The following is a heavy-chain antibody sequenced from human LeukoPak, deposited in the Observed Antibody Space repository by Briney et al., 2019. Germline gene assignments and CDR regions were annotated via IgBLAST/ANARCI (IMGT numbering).Heavy chain of an antibody. CDR3: ARDGFFGGAFTDYYYYGMDV. CDR2: ISSSSSTI. Sequence: GGSLRLACAASGFTFSSYNMNWVRQAPGKGLEWVSYISSSSSTIYYADSVKGRFTISRDNAKNSLYLQMNSLRDEDTAVYYCARDGFFGGAFTDYYYYGMDVWGQGTTVTVSS. J-gene: IGHJ6*02. CDR1: GFTFSSYN. D-gene: IGHD3-3*01. V-gene: IGHV3-48*02.